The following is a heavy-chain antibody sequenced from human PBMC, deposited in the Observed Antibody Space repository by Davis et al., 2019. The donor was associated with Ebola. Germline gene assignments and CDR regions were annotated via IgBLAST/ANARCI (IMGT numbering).Heavy chain of an antibody. V-gene: IGHV5-51*01. CDR1: GYSFTSYW. J-gene: IGHJ4*02. CDR3: ARMGKSYYDSLWDY. Sequence: KVSCKGSGYSFTSYWIAWVRQMPGKGLEWMGIIYPGDSDTRYSPSFRGQATISADKSFSTAYLQWSGLKASDTAMYYCARMGKSYYDSLWDYWGQGTLVTVSS. CDR2: IYPGDSDT. D-gene: IGHD3-10*01.